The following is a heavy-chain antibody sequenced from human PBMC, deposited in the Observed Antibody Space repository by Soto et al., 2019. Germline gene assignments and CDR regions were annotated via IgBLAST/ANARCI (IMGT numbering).Heavy chain of an antibody. Sequence: SVKVSCKASGGTFSSYSISWVRQSPGQGLEWMGGSIPIFGTANYAQKFQGRVTITADESTSTAYMELSSLRSEDTAVYYCGRGGYYDFWSGYPNAGLYYYGMDVWGQGTTVTVSS. CDR2: SIPIFGTA. V-gene: IGHV1-69*13. CDR1: GGTFSSYS. D-gene: IGHD3-3*01. J-gene: IGHJ6*02. CDR3: GRGGYYDFWSGYPNAGLYYYGMDV.